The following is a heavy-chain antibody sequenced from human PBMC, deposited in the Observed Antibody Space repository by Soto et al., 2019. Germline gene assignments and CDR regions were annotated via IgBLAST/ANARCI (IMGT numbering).Heavy chain of an antibody. CDR3: AKAYFVWSSEQPYYFDY. D-gene: IGHD3-16*01. CDR1: GFTFSNYA. Sequence: EVQLLDSGGGLVQPGGSLRLSCAASGFTFSNYAMTWVRQGPGKGLEWGSGISGSGGRSYYADSVKGRFTISRDNSKCTLYLQMNSLRAEDTAVYYCAKAYFVWSSEQPYYFDYWGQGTLVTVSS. J-gene: IGHJ4*02. CDR2: ISGSGGRS. V-gene: IGHV3-23*01.